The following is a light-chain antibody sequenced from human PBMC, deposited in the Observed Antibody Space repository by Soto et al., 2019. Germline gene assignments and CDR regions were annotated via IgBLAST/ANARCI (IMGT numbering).Light chain of an antibody. Sequence: DIQMTQSPSTLSASVGDRVTITCRASQSISSWLAWYQQKPGKAPTLLIYKASSLESGVPSRFSGSGSGTDFTLTISSLQPDDFATYYCQQYNSYLYTFGQGTKLEIK. CDR1: QSISSW. V-gene: IGKV1-5*03. CDR3: QQYNSYLYT. J-gene: IGKJ2*01. CDR2: KAS.